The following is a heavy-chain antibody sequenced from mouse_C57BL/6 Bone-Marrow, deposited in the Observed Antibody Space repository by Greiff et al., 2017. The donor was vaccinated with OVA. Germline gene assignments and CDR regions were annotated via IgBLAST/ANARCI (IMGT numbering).Heavy chain of an antibody. CDR2: ILPGSGST. J-gene: IGHJ3*01. Sequence: VQLQQSGAELMKPGASVKLSCKATGYTFTGYWIEWVKQRPGHGLEWIGEILPGSGSTNYNAKFKGKATFTADTSSNTAYMQLSSLTTEDSAIYYCARDSSWFAYWGQGTLVTVSA. CDR3: ARDSSWFAY. CDR1: GYTFTGYW. D-gene: IGHD3-2*01. V-gene: IGHV1-9*01.